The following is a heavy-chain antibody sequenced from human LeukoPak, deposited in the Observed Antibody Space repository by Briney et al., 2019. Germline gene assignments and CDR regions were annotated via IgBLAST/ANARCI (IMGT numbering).Heavy chain of an antibody. CDR3: ASAREYCINSNCYEYFQD. D-gene: IGHD2-2*01. Sequence: GGSLRLSYAASGITASSNYMTWVRQAPGKGLEWVSVLYSGGSAHYADSVMGRFTISRDNSKNTLYLHMNSLRAEDTAMFYCASAREYCINSNCYEYFQDWGQGTLVTVSS. V-gene: IGHV3-66*01. CDR2: LYSGGSA. J-gene: IGHJ1*01. CDR1: GITASSNY.